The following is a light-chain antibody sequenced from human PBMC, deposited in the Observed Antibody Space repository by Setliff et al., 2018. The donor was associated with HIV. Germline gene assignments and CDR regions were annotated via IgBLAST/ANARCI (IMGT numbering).Light chain of an antibody. V-gene: IGLV2-8*01. Sequence: QSALTQPPSASGSPRQSVTISCTGTSSDVGRYNFVSWYQQHPGKAPKLIIYEVSQRPSGVSGRCSASKSGNTASLTISGLQADDEADYYCSSYSRTTLHVFGTGTKVTVL. J-gene: IGLJ1*01. CDR2: EVS. CDR1: SSDVGRYNF. CDR3: SSYSRTTLHV.